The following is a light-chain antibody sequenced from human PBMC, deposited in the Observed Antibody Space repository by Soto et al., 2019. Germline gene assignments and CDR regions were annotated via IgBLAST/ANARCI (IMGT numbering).Light chain of an antibody. CDR3: SSYTGGNPSYV. Sequence: QSALTQPAAVSGSPGQSITISCTGTSSDVGNYNLVSWYQQYPGKAPKLMIYATSKRPSGVSNRFSGSKSGDTASLTISGLQAEDEADYYCSSYTGGNPSYVFGTGTKLTVL. CDR2: ATS. V-gene: IGLV2-14*02. CDR1: SSDVGNYNL. J-gene: IGLJ1*01.